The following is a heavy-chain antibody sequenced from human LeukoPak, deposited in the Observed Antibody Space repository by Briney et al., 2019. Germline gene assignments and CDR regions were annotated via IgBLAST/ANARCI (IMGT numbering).Heavy chain of an antibody. CDR2: IIPIFGTA. V-gene: IGHV1-69*05. CDR3: ARAGIAVAANTPNFDY. CDR1: GGTFSSYA. D-gene: IGHD6-19*01. J-gene: IGHJ4*02. Sequence: SVKVSCKASGGTFSSYAISWVRQAPGQGLEWMGGIIPIFGTANYAQKFQGRVTMTRDTSISTAYMELSRLRSDDTAVYYCARAGIAVAANTPNFDYWGQGTLVTVSS.